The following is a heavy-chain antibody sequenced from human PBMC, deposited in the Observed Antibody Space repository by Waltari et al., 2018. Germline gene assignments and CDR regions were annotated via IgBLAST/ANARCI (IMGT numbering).Heavy chain of an antibody. D-gene: IGHD6-19*01. CDR1: GFTFSSYA. J-gene: IGHJ4*02. V-gene: IGHV3-23*03. CDR3: AKAIAVAGRFDY. CDR2: IYSGGST. Sequence: EVQLLESGGGLVQPGGSLRLSCAASGFTFSSYAMSWVRQAPGKGLEWVSVIYSGGSTYYADSVKGRFTISRDTSKNTLYLQMNSLRAEDTAVYYCAKAIAVAGRFDYWGQGTLVTVSS.